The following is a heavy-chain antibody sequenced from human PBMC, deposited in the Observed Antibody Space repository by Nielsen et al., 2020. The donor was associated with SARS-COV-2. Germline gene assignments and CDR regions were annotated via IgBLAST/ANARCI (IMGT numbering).Heavy chain of an antibody. Sequence: ASVKVSCKASGYTFTSYYMHWVRQAPGQGLEWMGLINPSGGSTSYAQKLQGRVTMTTDTSTSTAYMELRSLRSDDTAVYYCARGVAVAGTSGDFDYWGQGTLVTVSS. D-gene: IGHD6-19*01. CDR3: ARGVAVAGTSGDFDY. J-gene: IGHJ4*02. CDR2: INPSGGST. V-gene: IGHV1-46*01. CDR1: GYTFTSYY.